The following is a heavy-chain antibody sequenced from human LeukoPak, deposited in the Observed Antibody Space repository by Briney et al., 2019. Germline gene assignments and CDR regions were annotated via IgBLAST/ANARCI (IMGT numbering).Heavy chain of an antibody. CDR2: ISAYNGNT. D-gene: IGHD5-24*01. Sequence: ASVKVSCKASGYTFTSYGISWVRQAPGQGLEWMGWISAYNGNTNYAQKLQGRVTMTTDTSTSTAYMELSSLRSEDTAVYYCARSLPRDTISSWYFDLWGRGTLVTVSS. CDR3: ARSLPRDTISSWYFDL. CDR1: GYTFTSYG. J-gene: IGHJ2*01. V-gene: IGHV1-18*01.